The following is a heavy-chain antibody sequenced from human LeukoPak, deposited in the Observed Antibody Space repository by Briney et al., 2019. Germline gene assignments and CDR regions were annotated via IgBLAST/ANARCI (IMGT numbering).Heavy chain of an antibody. Sequence: SETLSLTCTVSGGSISSYYWSWIRQPPGKGLEWIGYIYYSGSTNYNPSLKSRVTISVDTSKNQFPLKLSSMTAADTAVYYCARSTPLADYYDSSGYYTPGYYFDYWGQGTLVTVSS. CDR3: ARSTPLADYYDSSGYYTPGYYFDY. CDR1: GGSISSYY. J-gene: IGHJ4*02. V-gene: IGHV4-59*01. CDR2: IYYSGST. D-gene: IGHD3-22*01.